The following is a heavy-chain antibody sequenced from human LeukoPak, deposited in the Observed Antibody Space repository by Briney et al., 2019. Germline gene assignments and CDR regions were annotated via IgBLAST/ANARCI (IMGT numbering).Heavy chain of an antibody. CDR2: IIPIFGTA. Sequence: SVKVSCKASGGTFSSYVISWVRQAPGQGLEWMGGIIPIFGTANYAQKFQGRVTITADESTSTAYMELSSLGSEDTAVYYCARDECSSTSCYPPRYYYMDVWGKGTTVTVSS. CDR1: GGTFSSYV. J-gene: IGHJ6*03. CDR3: ARDECSSTSCYPPRYYYMDV. D-gene: IGHD2-2*01. V-gene: IGHV1-69*13.